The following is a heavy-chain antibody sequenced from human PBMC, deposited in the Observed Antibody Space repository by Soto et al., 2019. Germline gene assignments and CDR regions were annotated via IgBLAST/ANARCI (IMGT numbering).Heavy chain of an antibody. D-gene: IGHD2-15*01. Sequence: LGESLKISCKGSGYSFTSYWIGWVRQMPGKGLEWMGIIYPGDSDTRYSPSFQGQVTISADNSKNTLYLQMNSLRAEDTAVYYCAKDSNSYWRSPPAYWGQGTLVTVSS. J-gene: IGHJ4*02. CDR3: AKDSNSYWRSPPAY. V-gene: IGHV5-51*01. CDR2: IYPGDSDT. CDR1: GYSFTSYW.